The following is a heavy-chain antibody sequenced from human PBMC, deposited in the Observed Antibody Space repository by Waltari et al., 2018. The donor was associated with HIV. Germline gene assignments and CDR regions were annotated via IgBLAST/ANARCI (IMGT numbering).Heavy chain of an antibody. CDR2: IDYSGST. J-gene: IGHJ5*02. D-gene: IGHD1-26*01. CDR3: ARQRWELLGRVDP. Sequence: QLQLQESGPGLVQPSETLSLTCSVSGGSISSSSYYWGWIRQPPGKRLEWIGSIDYSGSTYYNPSLKGRVIISVDTSKKQFSLELSSVTAADTAVYYCARQRWELLGRVDPWGQGTLVTVSS. CDR1: GGSISSSSYY. V-gene: IGHV4-39*01.